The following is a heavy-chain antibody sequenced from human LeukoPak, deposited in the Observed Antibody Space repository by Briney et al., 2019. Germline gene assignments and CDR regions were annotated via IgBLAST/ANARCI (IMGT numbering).Heavy chain of an antibody. V-gene: IGHV3-21*01. CDR1: GFTFSTYS. D-gene: IGHD1-7*01. CDR2: ISTSSSYI. CDR3: ARENWNYVGPFDY. Sequence: PGGSLRLSCAASGFTFSTYSMNWVRQAPGKGLEWVSFISTSSSYIYYADSVKGRFTISRDNAKNSLYLQMNSLRAEDTAVYYCARENWNYVGPFDYWGQGTLVTVSS. J-gene: IGHJ4*02.